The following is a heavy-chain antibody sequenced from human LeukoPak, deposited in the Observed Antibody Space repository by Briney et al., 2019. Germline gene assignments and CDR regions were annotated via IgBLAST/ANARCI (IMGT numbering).Heavy chain of an antibody. D-gene: IGHD4-17*01. CDR1: GFTFSSYA. V-gene: IGHV3-30-3*01. Sequence: GRSLRLSCAASGFTFSSYAMHWVRQAPGKGLEWVAVISYDGSNKYYADSVKGRFTISRDNSKNTLYLQMNSLRAEDTAVYYCAKAALGPTDYWGQGTLVTVSS. CDR3: AKAALGPTDY. CDR2: ISYDGSNK. J-gene: IGHJ4*02.